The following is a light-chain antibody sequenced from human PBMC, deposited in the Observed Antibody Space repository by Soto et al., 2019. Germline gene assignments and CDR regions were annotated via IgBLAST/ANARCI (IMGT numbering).Light chain of an antibody. CDR3: QHYNSYSEA. CDR1: QTISSW. CDR2: KAS. Sequence: DIQITQSPSTLSGSVGDRVTITCRAIQTISSWLAWYQQKPGKAPKILIYKASTLKSGVPSRFSGSGAGTECTRTISSLQPDDVATYYCQHYNSYSEAFGQGTKVDIK. V-gene: IGKV1-5*03. J-gene: IGKJ1*01.